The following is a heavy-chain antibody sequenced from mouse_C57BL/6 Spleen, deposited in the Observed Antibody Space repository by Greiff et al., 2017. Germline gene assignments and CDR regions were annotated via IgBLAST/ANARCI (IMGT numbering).Heavy chain of an antibody. J-gene: IGHJ4*01. CDR2: IYPSDSET. Sequence: QVQLQQPGAELVRPGYSVKLSCKASGYTFTSYWMDWVKQRPGQGLEWIGNIYPSDSETHYNQKFKDKATLTVDKSSSTAYMQLSSLTSEDSAVYFGARFYSNYPYYAMDYWGQGTSVTVSS. CDR3: ARFYSNYPYYAMDY. D-gene: IGHD2-5*01. V-gene: IGHV1-61*01. CDR1: GYTFTSYW.